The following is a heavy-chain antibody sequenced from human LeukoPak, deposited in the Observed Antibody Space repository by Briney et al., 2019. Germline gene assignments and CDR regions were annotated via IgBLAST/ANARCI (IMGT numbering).Heavy chain of an antibody. CDR1: GYTFTSYG. D-gene: IGHD5-18*01. CDR2: IIPIFGTA. Sequence: KPGASVKVSCKASGYTFTSYGISWVRQAPGQGLEWMGGIIPIFGTANYAQKFQGRVTITADESTSTAYMELSSLRSEDTAVYYCARKRGYSYGPFDYWGQGTLVTVSS. V-gene: IGHV1-69*13. CDR3: ARKRGYSYGPFDY. J-gene: IGHJ4*02.